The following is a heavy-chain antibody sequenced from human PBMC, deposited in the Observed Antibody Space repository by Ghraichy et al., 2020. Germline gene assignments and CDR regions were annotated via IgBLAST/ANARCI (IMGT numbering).Heavy chain of an antibody. CDR1: GFTFSSYA. J-gene: IGHJ4*02. D-gene: IGHD3-16*01. Sequence: GGSLRLSCAASGFTFSSYAMHWVRQAPGKGLEWVAVISYDGSNKYYADSVKGRFTISRDNSKNTLYLQMNSLRAEDTAVYYCASREGGGVDYWCQGTLFIVP. CDR3: ASREGGGVDY. CDR2: ISYDGSNK. V-gene: IGHV3-30*04.